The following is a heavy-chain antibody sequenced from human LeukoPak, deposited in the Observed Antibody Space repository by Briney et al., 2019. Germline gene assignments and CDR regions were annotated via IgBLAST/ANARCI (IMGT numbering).Heavy chain of an antibody. Sequence: GRSLRLSCAASGFTFSSYAMHWVRQAPGKGLEWVAVISYDGSNKYYADSVKGRFTISRDNSKNTLYLQMNSLRAEDTAVYYCARDAADGSYYDYWGQGTLVTVSA. V-gene: IGHV3-30-3*01. J-gene: IGHJ4*02. CDR3: ARDAADGSYYDY. D-gene: IGHD6-13*01. CDR1: GFTFSSYA. CDR2: ISYDGSNK.